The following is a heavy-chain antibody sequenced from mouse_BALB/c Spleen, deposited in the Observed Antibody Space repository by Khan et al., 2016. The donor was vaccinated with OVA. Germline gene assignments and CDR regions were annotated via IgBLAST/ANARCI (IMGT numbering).Heavy chain of an antibody. CDR2: ISYSGNT. CDR1: GYSITSDYA. CDR3: ARVYGGDFDN. V-gene: IGHV3-2*02. J-gene: IGHJ2*02. Sequence: EVQLQASGPGLVKPSQSLSLTCTVTGYSITSDYAWNWIRQFPGNKLEWMGFISYSGNTKYNPSLKSRFSITRDTSKNQFFLQLNSVTTEDTATYYCARVYGGDFDNWGQGTSLTVSS. D-gene: IGHD1-1*01.